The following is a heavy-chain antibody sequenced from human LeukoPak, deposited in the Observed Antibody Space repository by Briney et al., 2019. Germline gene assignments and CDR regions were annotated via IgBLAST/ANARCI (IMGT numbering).Heavy chain of an antibody. Sequence: SGTLSLTCTVSGGSISSYYWSWIRQPAGKGLEWIGHIYNSGSTNYNPSLKGRVTMSVATSKNQFSLHLSSVTAADTAVYYCARSAFLVTAPGLYYFDYWGQGTLVAVSS. CDR1: GGSISSYY. J-gene: IGHJ4*02. CDR2: IYNSGST. CDR3: ARSAFLVTAPGLYYFDY. V-gene: IGHV4-4*07. D-gene: IGHD6-13*01.